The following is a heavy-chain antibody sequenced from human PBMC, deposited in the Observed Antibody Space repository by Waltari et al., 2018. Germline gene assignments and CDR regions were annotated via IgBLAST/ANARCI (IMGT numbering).Heavy chain of an antibody. J-gene: IGHJ3*02. CDR3: ARVLDWGDDAFDI. V-gene: IGHV4-34*01. D-gene: IGHD7-27*01. Sequence: QVQLQQWGAGLLKPSETLSLTCAVYGGSFSGYYWSWIRQPPGKGLEWIGEINHSGSTNYNPSLKSRVTISVDTSKNQFSLKLSSVTAADTAVYYCARVLDWGDDAFDIWGQGTMVTVSS. CDR1: GGSFSGYY. CDR2: INHSGST.